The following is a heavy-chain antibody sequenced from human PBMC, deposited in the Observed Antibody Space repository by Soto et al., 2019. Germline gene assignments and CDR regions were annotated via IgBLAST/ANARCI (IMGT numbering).Heavy chain of an antibody. D-gene: IGHD3-3*01. J-gene: IGHJ5*02. CDR3: ARLEKDFGVVNWFEP. V-gene: IGHV4-39*01. Sequence: PSETLSLTCSVSGGSIDSSNFYWGWIRQPPGRGLEWIASVYYSGSSYYNPSLRSRVTISVDSSKNQFNLTLTSVTAADTAVYYCARLEKDFGVVNWFEPWGQGTLVTVSS. CDR2: VYYSGSS. CDR1: GGSIDSSNFY.